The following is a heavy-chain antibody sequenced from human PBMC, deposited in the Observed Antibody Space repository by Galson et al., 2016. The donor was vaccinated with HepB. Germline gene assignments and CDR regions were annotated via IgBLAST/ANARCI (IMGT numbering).Heavy chain of an antibody. Sequence: SVKVSCKASGGTFSNYAISWVRQAPGQGLEWMGGIIPIFETAESTQKFQGRVTITADKSTGTAYMELSSLRSEDTAIYYCARTGGSYFDYWGQGTLVTVSS. D-gene: IGHD1-26*01. V-gene: IGHV1-69*06. CDR1: GGTFSNYA. CDR2: IIPIFETA. CDR3: ARTGGSYFDY. J-gene: IGHJ4*02.